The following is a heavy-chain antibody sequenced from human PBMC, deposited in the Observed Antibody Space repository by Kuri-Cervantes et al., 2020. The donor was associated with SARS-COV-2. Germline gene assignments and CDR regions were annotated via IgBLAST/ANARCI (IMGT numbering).Heavy chain of an antibody. D-gene: IGHD3-10*01. J-gene: IGHJ6*02. CDR3: ATSYGGSGSYYYGMDV. CDR2: IYYSEST. V-gene: IGHV4-59*01. CDR1: GGSISSYY. Sequence: SETLSLTCTVSGGSISSYYWSWIRQPPGKGLEWIGYIYYSESTNYNPSLKSRVTISVDTSKNQFSLKLSSVTAADTAVYYCATSYGGSGSYYYGMDVWGQGTTVTVSS.